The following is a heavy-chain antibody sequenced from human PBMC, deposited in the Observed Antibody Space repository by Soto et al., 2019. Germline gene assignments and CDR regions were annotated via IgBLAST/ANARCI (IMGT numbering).Heavy chain of an antibody. CDR1: GDTFTSYY. CDR3: ARSSGGNCGIIREGANWFDP. CDR2: INPHGGST. D-gene: IGHD2-21*01. J-gene: IGHJ5*02. Sequence: ASVKVSCKAPGDTFTSYYLNWVRQAPGQGLEWMGVINPHGGSTKYAQKFQGRVTMTRDTYRSTVYRELRSLRSDDTAIYYCARSSGGNCGIIREGANWFDPWGQGTLVTVSS. V-gene: IGHV1-46*01.